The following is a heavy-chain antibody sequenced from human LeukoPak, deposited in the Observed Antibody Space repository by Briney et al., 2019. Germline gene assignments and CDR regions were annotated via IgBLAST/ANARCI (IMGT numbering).Heavy chain of an antibody. CDR1: GFTFANYA. CDR3: ASEGD. Sequence: GGSLRLSCAASGFTFANYAMHWVRQPPGQGLEWVSVIYTEGTTYYADSVKGRFIISRDNSKNTVYLQMNSLRVEDTAVYYCASEGDWGQGTLVTASS. V-gene: IGHV3-66*02. CDR2: IYTEGTT. D-gene: IGHD3-16*01. J-gene: IGHJ4*02.